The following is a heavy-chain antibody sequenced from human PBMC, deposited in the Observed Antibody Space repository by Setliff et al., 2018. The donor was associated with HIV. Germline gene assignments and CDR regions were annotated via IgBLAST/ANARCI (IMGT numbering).Heavy chain of an antibody. CDR2: MNQSGTT. Sequence: LSLTCSVYGTSFSDHYWSWVRQTPGKGLEWIGEMNQSGTTNYNPSLRSRVTMSIDTSERQFSLKLTSVTAADTAVYYCVRWYYCVSGACYRADYWGQGTMVTVSS. D-gene: IGHD2-21*02. CDR1: GTSFSDHY. CDR3: VRWYYCVSGACYRADY. J-gene: IGHJ4*02. V-gene: IGHV4-34*01.